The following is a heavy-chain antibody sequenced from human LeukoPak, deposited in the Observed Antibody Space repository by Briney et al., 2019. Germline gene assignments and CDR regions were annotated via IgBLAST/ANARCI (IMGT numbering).Heavy chain of an antibody. V-gene: IGHV1-46*01. J-gene: IGHJ5*02. CDR2: INPSGSST. CDR1: GYSFTSYY. CDR3: ARDNSVGETAWWFDP. D-gene: IGHD1-26*01. Sequence: ASVKVSCKASGYSFTSYYMHWVRQAPGQGLEWMGLINPSGSSTTYAQRFQGRVTMTRDISTSTDYMELTSLTSDDTAMYYCARDNSVGETAWWFDPWGQGTLVAVSS.